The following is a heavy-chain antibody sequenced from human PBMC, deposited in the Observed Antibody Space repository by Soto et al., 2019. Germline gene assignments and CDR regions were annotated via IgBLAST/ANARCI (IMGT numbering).Heavy chain of an antibody. CDR3: AKDTAVLRYFDWLLSVPIFDY. D-gene: IGHD3-9*01. CDR1: GFTFSSYA. Sequence: GGSLRLSCAASGFTFSSYAMSWVRQAPGKGLEWVSAISGSGGSTYYADSGKGRFTIARDNSKNTLYLQMNSLRAEDTAVYYCAKDTAVLRYFDWLLSVPIFDYWGQGTLVTVSS. J-gene: IGHJ4*02. CDR2: ISGSGGST. V-gene: IGHV3-23*01.